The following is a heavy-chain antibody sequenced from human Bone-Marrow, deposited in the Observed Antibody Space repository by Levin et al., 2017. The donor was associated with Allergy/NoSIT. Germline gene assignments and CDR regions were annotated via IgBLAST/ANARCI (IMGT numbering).Heavy chain of an antibody. CDR2: ITPIFHTA. D-gene: IGHD2-15*01. J-gene: IGHJ4*02. CDR3: ARPRLGYCTGRSCYRFDY. V-gene: IGHV1-69*01. CDR1: GDTFNSYA. Sequence: KISCKASGDTFNSYAITWVRQAPGQGLEWMGGITPIFHTARYARKFQGRVTVTADESTSSFYMELSSLRSDDTAVYFCARPRLGYCTGRSCYRFDYWGQGTLVTVSS.